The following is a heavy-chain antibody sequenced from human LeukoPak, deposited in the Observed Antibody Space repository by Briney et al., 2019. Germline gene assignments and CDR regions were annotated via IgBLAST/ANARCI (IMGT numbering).Heavy chain of an antibody. D-gene: IGHD6-6*01. CDR2: TYYRSKWYN. Sequence: SQTLSLTCAISGDSVSSNSAAWNWIRQSPSRGLEWPGRTYYRSKWYNDYAVSVKSRITINPDTSKNQFSLQLNSVTPEDTAVYYCAGASGRIAARPSGFDYWGQGTLVTVSS. V-gene: IGHV6-1*01. CDR3: AGASGRIAARPSGFDY. CDR1: GDSVSSNSAA. J-gene: IGHJ4*02.